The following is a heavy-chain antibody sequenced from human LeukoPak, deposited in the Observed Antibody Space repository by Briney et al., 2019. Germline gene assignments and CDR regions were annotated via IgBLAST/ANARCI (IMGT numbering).Heavy chain of an antibody. CDR2: IYTSGST. V-gene: IGHV4-4*07. CDR1: GGSISSYY. CDR3: ARHNEYLYGGNAVVHWFDP. J-gene: IGHJ5*02. Sequence: SETLSLTCTVSGGSISSYYWSWIRQPAGKGLEWIGRIYTSGSTNYNPSLKSRVTMSVDTSKNQFSLKLSSVTAADTAVYYCARHNEYLYGGNAVVHWFDPWGQGTLVTVSS. D-gene: IGHD4-17*01.